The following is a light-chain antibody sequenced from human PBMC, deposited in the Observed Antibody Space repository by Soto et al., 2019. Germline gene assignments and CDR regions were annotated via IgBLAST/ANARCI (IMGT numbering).Light chain of an antibody. CDR1: QSISSW. V-gene: IGKV1-12*01. J-gene: IGKJ5*01. CDR2: TAS. CDR3: QQATSFPIT. Sequence: IQMTQSPSTLSASVGDRVTITCRASQSISSWWAWYQQKPGKAPNLLIYTASSLQSGGPSRVSGTGSGTDVTLTINNLQPEDFATYYCQQATSFPITFGQGTRLEIK.